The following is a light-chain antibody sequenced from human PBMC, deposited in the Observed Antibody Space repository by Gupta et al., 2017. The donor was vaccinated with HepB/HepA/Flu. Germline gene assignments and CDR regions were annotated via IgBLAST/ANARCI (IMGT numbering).Light chain of an antibody. J-gene: IGKJ1*01. Sequence: EIVLMQSPGTLSLSPGERATLSCRATQSVTTNLAWYQQKPGQAPRLLIYGASNRAAGVPDRFSGSGSGTDFILTISRLEPEDFAVYYCQQNGRAPRTFGQGTKVETK. CDR3: QQNGRAPRT. CDR2: GAS. V-gene: IGKV3-20*01. CDR1: QSVTTN.